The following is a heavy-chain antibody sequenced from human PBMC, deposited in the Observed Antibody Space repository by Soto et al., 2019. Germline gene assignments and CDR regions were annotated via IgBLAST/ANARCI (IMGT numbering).Heavy chain of an antibody. D-gene: IGHD2-15*01. Sequence: SVKVSCKASGYTFTGYYIHWVRQAPGQGHEWMGWINPNIGGTDSAQRFQGWVTMTRDTSISTTYMELSRLRSDDTAVYFCARGSRNVGGPGCFDIWGQGTMVTVSS. CDR1: GYTFTGYY. J-gene: IGHJ3*02. CDR3: ARGSRNVGGPGCFDI. V-gene: IGHV1-2*04. CDR2: INPNIGGT.